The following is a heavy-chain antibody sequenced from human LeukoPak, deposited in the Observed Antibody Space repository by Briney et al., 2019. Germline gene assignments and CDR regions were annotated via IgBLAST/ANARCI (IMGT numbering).Heavy chain of an antibody. CDR1: GYTLTELS. CDR3: ATFYPKYGDYFDY. Sequence: ASVKVSCKVSGYTLTELSMHWVRQAPGKGLEWXGGFDPEDGGTIYAQKFQGRVTMTEDTSTDTAYMELSSLRSEDTAVYYCATFYPKYGDYFDYWGQGTLVTVSS. V-gene: IGHV1-24*01. J-gene: IGHJ4*02. D-gene: IGHD4-17*01. CDR2: FDPEDGGT.